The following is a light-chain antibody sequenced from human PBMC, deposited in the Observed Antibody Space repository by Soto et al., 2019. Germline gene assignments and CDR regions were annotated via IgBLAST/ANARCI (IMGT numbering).Light chain of an antibody. J-gene: IGKJ5*01. CDR3: QQYYSYPRNT. CDR2: AAS. CDR1: QGISSY. Sequence: AIRMTQSPSSFSASPGDRVTITCRASQGISSYLAWYQQKPGKAPKLLIYAASTLQSGVPSRFSGSGSGTDFTLTISCLQSEDFATYYCQQYYSYPRNTFGQGTRLEIK. V-gene: IGKV1-8*01.